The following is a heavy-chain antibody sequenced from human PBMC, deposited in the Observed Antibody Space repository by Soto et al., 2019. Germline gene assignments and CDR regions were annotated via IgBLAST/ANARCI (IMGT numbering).Heavy chain of an antibody. V-gene: IGHV4-59*01. CDR3: AREGPRGYSYGYFEY. D-gene: IGHD5-18*01. Sequence: PSETLSLTCTVSGGSISSYYWSWIRQPPGKGLEWIGYIYYSGSTNYNPSLKSRVTISVDTSKNQFSLKLSSVTAADTVVYYCAREGPRGYSYGYFEYWGQGTLVTGSP. J-gene: IGHJ4*02. CDR2: IYYSGST. CDR1: GGSISSYY.